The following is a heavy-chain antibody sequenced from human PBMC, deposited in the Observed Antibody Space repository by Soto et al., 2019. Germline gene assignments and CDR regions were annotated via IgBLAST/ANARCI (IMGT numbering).Heavy chain of an antibody. Sequence: SETLSLTCTVSGGSISGSSYYWGWIRQPPGKGLEWIGNIFYSGTTYYNPSLKSRVTISVDTSKNQFSLKLRSVTAADTAVYYCESSESYDQSDYWGQGTLVTVSS. CDR2: IFYSGTT. J-gene: IGHJ4*02. CDR1: GGSISGSSYY. CDR3: ESSESYDQSDY. V-gene: IGHV4-39*01. D-gene: IGHD3-10*01.